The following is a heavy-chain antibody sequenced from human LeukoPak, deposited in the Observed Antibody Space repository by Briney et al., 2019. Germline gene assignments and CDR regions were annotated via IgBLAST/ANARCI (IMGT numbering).Heavy chain of an antibody. Sequence: GRSLRLSCAASGFTFSSYGMHWVRQAPGKGLEWVAVISYDGSNKYYADSVKGRFTISRDNSKNTLYLQMNSLRAEDTAVYYCAKDRIAGTSDAFDIWGQGTMVTVSS. CDR1: GFTFSSYG. CDR3: AKDRIAGTSDAFDI. CDR2: ISYDGSNK. J-gene: IGHJ3*02. V-gene: IGHV3-30*18. D-gene: IGHD6-13*01.